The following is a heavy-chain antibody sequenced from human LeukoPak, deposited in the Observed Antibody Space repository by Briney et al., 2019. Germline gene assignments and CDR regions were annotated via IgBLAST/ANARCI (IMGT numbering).Heavy chain of an antibody. D-gene: IGHD3-16*01. CDR3: AREVMSKGWLDP. Sequence: PAGGSLRLSCAASGFTFSSYSMQWVRQAPGEGLEWVAVTSFDGGVKFYADSVKGRFTISRDNSQNTLFLQMNSLRIEDTAVYYCAREVMSKGWLDPWGQGTLVTVSS. CDR1: GFTFSSYS. V-gene: IGHV3-30*04. CDR2: TSFDGGVK. J-gene: IGHJ5*02.